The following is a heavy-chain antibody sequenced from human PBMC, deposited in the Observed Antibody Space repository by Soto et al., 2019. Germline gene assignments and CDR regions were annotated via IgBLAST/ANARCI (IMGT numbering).Heavy chain of an antibody. J-gene: IGHJ6*02. D-gene: IGHD1-7*01. CDR3: VRDRGNWNYSPKRGYYYYDMDV. CDR2: ITPYSGGT. Sequence: GASVKVSCKASGGTFSSYTISWVRQAPGQGLEWMGWITPYSGGTNYAQKFQGWVTMTRDTSISTAYMELSRLKSDDTAMYYCVRDRGNWNYSPKRGYYYYDMDVWGQGTTVTVSS. CDR1: GGTFSSYT. V-gene: IGHV1-2*04.